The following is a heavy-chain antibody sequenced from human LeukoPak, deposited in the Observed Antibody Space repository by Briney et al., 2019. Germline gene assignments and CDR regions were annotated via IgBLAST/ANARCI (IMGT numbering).Heavy chain of an antibody. D-gene: IGHD3-3*01. V-gene: IGHV3-43*02. CDR2: ISGDGGST. CDR1: GFTFDDYA. CDR3: AKRGRHDFWSGYYPVYYYYYMDV. J-gene: IGHJ6*03. Sequence: GGSLRLSCAASGFTFDDYAMHWVRHAPAKGREWVSLISGDGGSTYYADSVKGRFTISRDNSKNSLYLQMNRLSTEDTASYYCAKRGRHDFWSGYYPVYYYYYMDVWGKGTTVTVSS.